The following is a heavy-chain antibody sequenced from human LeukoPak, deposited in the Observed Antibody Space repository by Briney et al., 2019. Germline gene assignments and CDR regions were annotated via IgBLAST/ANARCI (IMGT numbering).Heavy chain of an antibody. CDR3: AKDRLNAGWNEFDY. Sequence: GGSLRLSCAASGFTFSTYAMHWVRQAPGKGLEWVAVISYDGSNKYYADSVKGRFTISRDNSKNTMYLQMHSLRAEDTAVYFCAKDRLNAGWNEFDYWGQGTLVTVSS. CDR2: ISYDGSNK. V-gene: IGHV3-30*18. D-gene: IGHD6-19*01. CDR1: GFTFSTYA. J-gene: IGHJ4*02.